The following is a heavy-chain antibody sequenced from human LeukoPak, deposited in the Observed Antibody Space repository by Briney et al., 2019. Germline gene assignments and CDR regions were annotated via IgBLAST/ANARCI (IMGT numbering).Heavy chain of an antibody. CDR2: IYTSGST. CDR3: ARDRDSSWSYNWFDP. CDR1: GGSISSYY. J-gene: IGHJ5*02. V-gene: IGHV4-4*07. D-gene: IGHD6-13*01. Sequence: PSETLSLTCTVSGGSISSYYWSWIRQPAGKGLEWIGRIYTSGSTNYNPSLKSRVTMSVDTSKNQFSPRLSSVTAADTAVYYCARDRDSSWSYNWFDPWGQGTLVTVSS.